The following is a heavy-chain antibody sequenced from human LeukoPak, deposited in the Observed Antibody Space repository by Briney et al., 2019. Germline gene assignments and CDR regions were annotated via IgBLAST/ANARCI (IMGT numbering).Heavy chain of an antibody. D-gene: IGHD3-10*01. V-gene: IGHV3-23*01. Sequence: TGGSLRLSCAASGFTVSSYAMSWVRQAPGKGLEWVSAISGSGGSTYYADSVKGRFTISRDNSKNTLYLQMNSLRAEDTAVYYCTTGGITMVRGVIIWGQGTLVTVSS. CDR1: GFTVSSYA. J-gene: IGHJ4*02. CDR3: TTGGITMVRGVII. CDR2: ISGSGGST.